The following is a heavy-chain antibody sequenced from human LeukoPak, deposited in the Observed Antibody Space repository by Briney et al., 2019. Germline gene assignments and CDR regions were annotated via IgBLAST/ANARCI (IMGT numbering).Heavy chain of an antibody. CDR2: ISSSSSTI. Sequence: QAGGSLRLSCAASGFTVSSNYMSWVRQAPGKGLEWVSYISSSSSTIYYADSVKGRFTISRDNAKNSLYLQMNSLRAEDTAVYYCARGVAAAGKPYYFDYWGQGTLVTVSS. D-gene: IGHD6-13*01. CDR1: GFTVSSNY. V-gene: IGHV3-48*01. J-gene: IGHJ4*02. CDR3: ARGVAAAGKPYYFDY.